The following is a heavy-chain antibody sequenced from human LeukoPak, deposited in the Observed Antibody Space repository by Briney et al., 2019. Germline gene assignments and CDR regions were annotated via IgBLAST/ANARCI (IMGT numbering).Heavy chain of an antibody. CDR2: ISGSGGST. J-gene: IGHJ4*02. CDR3: AKELGGRRITIFGVVNGAAFDY. CDR1: GFTFSSYA. V-gene: IGHV3-23*01. Sequence: PGGSLRLSCAASGFTFSSYAMSWVRQAPGKGLEWVSAISGSGGSTYYADSVKGRFTISRDNSKNTLYLQMNSLRAEDTAVYYCAKELGGRRITIFGVVNGAAFDYWGQGTLVTVSS. D-gene: IGHD3-3*01.